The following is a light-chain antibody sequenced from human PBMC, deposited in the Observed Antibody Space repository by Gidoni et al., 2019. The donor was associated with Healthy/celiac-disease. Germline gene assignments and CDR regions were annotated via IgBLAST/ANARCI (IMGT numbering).Light chain of an antibody. CDR3: QQYNSYSRT. Sequence: DIQMPQSPSTLSASVGDRVTITCRASQSISSWLAWYQQKPGKAPKLLIYDASSLESGVPSRFSGSGPGTEFTLTISSLQPDDFATYYCQQYNSYSRTFGQGTKVEIK. V-gene: IGKV1-5*01. CDR2: DAS. CDR1: QSISSW. J-gene: IGKJ1*01.